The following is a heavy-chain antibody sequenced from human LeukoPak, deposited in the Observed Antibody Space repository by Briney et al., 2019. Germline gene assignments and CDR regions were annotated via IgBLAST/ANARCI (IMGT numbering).Heavy chain of an antibody. CDR2: IYHSGGT. D-gene: IGHD3-10*01. CDR3: AGFTPAVDY. CDR1: GGSISSGHY. J-gene: IGHJ4*02. V-gene: IGHV4-38-2*02. Sequence: PSETLSLTCTVSGGSISSGHYWGWIRQPPGKGLEWIGSIYHSGGTYYNPSLKSRVTISVDTSKNQFSLKMKSVTAADTAVYYCAGFTPAVDYCSQGTLVTVSS.